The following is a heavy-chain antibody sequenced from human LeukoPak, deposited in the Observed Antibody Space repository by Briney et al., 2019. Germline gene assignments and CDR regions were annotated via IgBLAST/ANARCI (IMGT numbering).Heavy chain of an antibody. D-gene: IGHD6-19*01. CDR2: IYYSGST. J-gene: IGHJ3*02. CDR1: GGSISSYY. CDR3: ASYGAIAVAGTGAFDI. V-gene: IGHV4-59*08. Sequence: SETLSLTCTVSGGSISSYYWSWIRQPPGKGLEWIGYIYYSGSTNYNPSLKSRVTISVDTSKNQSSLKLSSVTAADTAVYYCASYGAIAVAGTGAFDIWGQGTMVTVSS.